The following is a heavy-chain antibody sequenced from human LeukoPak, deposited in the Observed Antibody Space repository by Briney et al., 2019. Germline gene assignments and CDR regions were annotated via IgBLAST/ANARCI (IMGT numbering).Heavy chain of an antibody. CDR2: IYYSGST. CDR1: GGSISSYY. J-gene: IGHJ3*02. Sequence: PSETLSLTCTVSGGSISSYYWSWIRQPQGKGLGWIGYIYYSGSTNYNPSLKTRVTISVDTSKNQFSLKLSSVTAADTAVYYCARESTDYDSSPRDAFDIWGQGTMVTVSS. D-gene: IGHD3-22*01. V-gene: IGHV4-59*01. CDR3: ARESTDYDSSPRDAFDI.